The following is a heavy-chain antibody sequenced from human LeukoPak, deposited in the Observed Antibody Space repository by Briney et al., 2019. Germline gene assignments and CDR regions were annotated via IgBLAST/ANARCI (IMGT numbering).Heavy chain of an antibody. CDR1: GYTFTSYD. D-gene: IGHD3-22*01. V-gene: IGHV1-18*01. J-gene: IGHJ4*02. Sequence: ASVKVSCKASGYTFTSYDISWVRQAPGQGLEWMGWISAYNGNTNYAQKLQGRVTMTTDTSTSTAYMELRSLRSDDTAVYYCARLNYYDSSGYYYGGGLVDYWGQGTLVTVSS. CDR2: ISAYNGNT. CDR3: ARLNYYDSSGYYYGGGLVDY.